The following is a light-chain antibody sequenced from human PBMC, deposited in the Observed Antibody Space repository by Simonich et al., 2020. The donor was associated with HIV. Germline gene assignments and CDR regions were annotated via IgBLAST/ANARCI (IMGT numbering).Light chain of an antibody. V-gene: IGKV2-29*03. CDR1: QSLLHSDGKTY. CDR3: QQYNSYSWT. CDR2: EVS. Sequence: DIVVTQTPLSLSVTPGQPASISCKSIQSLLHSDGKTYLYWYLQMPGQSPQILIYEVSSRFAGVPDRFSGSGSGTEFTLTISSLQPDDFATYYCQQYNSYSWTFGQGTKVEIK. J-gene: IGKJ1*01.